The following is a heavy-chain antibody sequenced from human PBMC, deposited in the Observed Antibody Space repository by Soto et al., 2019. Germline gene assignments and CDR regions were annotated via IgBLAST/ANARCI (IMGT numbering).Heavy chain of an antibody. V-gene: IGHV3-23*01. CDR2: ISGSGGST. J-gene: IGHJ6*02. CDR1: GFTFSSYA. D-gene: IGHD6-6*01. Sequence: GGSLRLSCAASGFTFSSYAMSWVRQAPGKGLEWVSAISGSGGSTYYADSVKGRFTISRDNSKNTLYLQMNSQRAEDTPVYSCAKARGYRSSSGDYSYRMDVWGQGTTVTVSS. CDR3: AKARGYRSSSGDYSYRMDV.